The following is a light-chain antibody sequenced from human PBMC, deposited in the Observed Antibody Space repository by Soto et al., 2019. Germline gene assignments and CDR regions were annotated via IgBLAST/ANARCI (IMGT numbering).Light chain of an antibody. CDR1: SSDIGTENF. CDR3: SSYTASSTPV. V-gene: IGLV2-14*03. CDR2: DVS. Sequence: QSALTQPASVSGSPGQSITISCTGVSSDIGTENFVSWYQHHPGKAPKLMIFDVSHRPSGVSYRFSASKSGNSASLTISGLQAEDEADYYCSSYTASSTPVFGGGTKLTVL. J-gene: IGLJ3*02.